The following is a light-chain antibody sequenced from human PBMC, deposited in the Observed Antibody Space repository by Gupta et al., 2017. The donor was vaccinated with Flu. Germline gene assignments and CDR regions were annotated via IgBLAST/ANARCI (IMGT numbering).Light chain of an antibody. CDR2: DTS. Sequence: EIVLTQSPATLSLSPGERAILSCRASQSVSTYLAWYQQKPGRAPRLLMYDTSKRVAGIPARFSGSGSGTDFTLTISTREPEDFAVYYCQQRSDLPMYTFGQGTRLEIK. CDR1: QSVSTY. V-gene: IGKV3-11*01. J-gene: IGKJ2*01. CDR3: QQRSDLPMYT.